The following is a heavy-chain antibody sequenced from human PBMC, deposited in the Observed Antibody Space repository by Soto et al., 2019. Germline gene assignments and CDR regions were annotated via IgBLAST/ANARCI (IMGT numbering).Heavy chain of an antibody. CDR2: FSGFGISS. CDR3: AKGGGSRGYYGMDV. D-gene: IGHD2-15*01. J-gene: IGHJ6*02. Sequence: GGSLRLSCAASGFTFSSYAMNWVRQAPGKGLAWVSSFSGFGISSYYTDSVKGRFTISRDNYTNMLYLQMNSLRAEDTAVYYCAKGGGSRGYYGMDVWGQGTSVTVS. V-gene: IGHV3-23*01. CDR1: GFTFSSYA.